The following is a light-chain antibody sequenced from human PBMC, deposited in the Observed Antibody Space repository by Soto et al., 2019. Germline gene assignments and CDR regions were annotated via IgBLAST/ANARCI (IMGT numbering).Light chain of an antibody. J-gene: IGKJ1*01. Sequence: DIQMTQSPSTLSASVGDRVTITCRASQNINRWLAWYQQKPGKAPKLLINDASNLESGVPSRFSGSGSGTEFSLTISSLQPDDFATYDCLQYNSYRAVGQGTNVEIK. V-gene: IGKV1-5*01. CDR1: QNINRW. CDR2: DAS. CDR3: LQYNSYRA.